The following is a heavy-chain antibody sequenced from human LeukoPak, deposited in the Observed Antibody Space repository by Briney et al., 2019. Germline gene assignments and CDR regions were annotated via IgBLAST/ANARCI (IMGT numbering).Heavy chain of an antibody. D-gene: IGHD5-12*01. J-gene: IGHJ4*02. CDR1: GFTVSSNY. Sequence: GGSLRLSCAASGFTVSSNYMSWVRQAPGKGLEWVSSISSSSSYIYYTDSVKSRFTISRDNAKNSLYLQMNSLRAEDTAVYYCARDVSSIVATNPTFDYWGQGTLVTVSS. CDR2: ISSSSSYI. V-gene: IGHV3-21*01. CDR3: ARDVSSIVATNPTFDY.